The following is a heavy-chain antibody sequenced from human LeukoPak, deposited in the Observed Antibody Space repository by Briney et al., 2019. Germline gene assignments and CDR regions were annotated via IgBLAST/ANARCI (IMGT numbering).Heavy chain of an antibody. CDR2: IYPGDSDT. Sequence: GESLKISCKGSGYSFTSYWIAWVRQMPGKGLEWMGIIYPGDSDTRYSPSFQGQVTISADKSISTAYLKWSSLTASDTAMYYCARQTLLYDYVWGTPVPAYYFDYWGQGTLVTVSS. CDR1: GYSFTSYW. D-gene: IGHD3-16*01. CDR3: ARQTLLYDYVWGTPVPAYYFDY. V-gene: IGHV5-51*01. J-gene: IGHJ4*02.